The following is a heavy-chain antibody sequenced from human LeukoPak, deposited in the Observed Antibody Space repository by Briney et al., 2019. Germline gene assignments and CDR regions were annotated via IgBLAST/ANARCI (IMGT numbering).Heavy chain of an antibody. CDR1: GGSISSYY. CDR3: ARVIAVAGTVYYYYYMDV. CDR2: IYYSGST. V-gene: IGHV4-59*01. Sequence: PSETLSLTCTVSGGSISSYYWSWIRQPPGKGLEWIGYIYYSGSTNYNPSLKSRVTISVDTSKNQFSLKLSSVTAADTAVYYCARVIAVAGTVYYYYYMDVWGKGTTVTVSS. D-gene: IGHD6-19*01. J-gene: IGHJ6*03.